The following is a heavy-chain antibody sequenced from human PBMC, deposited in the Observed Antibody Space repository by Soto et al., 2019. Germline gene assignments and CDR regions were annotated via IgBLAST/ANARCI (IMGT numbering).Heavy chain of an antibody. D-gene: IGHD2-15*01. CDR1: SGSISSSNW. J-gene: IGHJ3*02. CDR2: IYHSGST. CDR3: ARGPSDCSGGSCYDHDAFDI. Sequence: QVQLQESGPGLVKPSGTLSLTCAVSSGSISSSNWWSWVRQPPGKGLEWIGEIYHSGSTNYNPSLESRITISVDKSKNQFSLKLSSVTAADTAVYYCARGPSDCSGGSCYDHDAFDIWGQGTMVTVSS. V-gene: IGHV4-4*02.